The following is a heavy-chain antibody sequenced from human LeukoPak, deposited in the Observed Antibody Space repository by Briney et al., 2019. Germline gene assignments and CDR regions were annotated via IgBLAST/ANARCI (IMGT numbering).Heavy chain of an antibody. CDR3: ARGWGAALLNGMDV. Sequence: ASVKVSCKASGYTFTGYYMHWVRQAPGQGLEWMGWINPNSGGTNYAQKFQGRVTMTRDTSISTAYMALSRLRSDDTAVYYCARGWGAALLNGMDVWGQGTTVTVSS. V-gene: IGHV1-2*02. J-gene: IGHJ6*02. D-gene: IGHD1-26*01. CDR1: GYTFTGYY. CDR2: INPNSGGT.